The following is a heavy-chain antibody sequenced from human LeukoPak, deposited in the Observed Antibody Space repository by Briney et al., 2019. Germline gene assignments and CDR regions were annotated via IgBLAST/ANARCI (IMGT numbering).Heavy chain of an antibody. D-gene: IGHD6-19*01. CDR3: AREPAYSSGWYGDDAFDI. CDR2: IYYSGST. V-gene: IGHV4-59*01. Sequence: SETLSLTCTVSGGSLSSYYWSWIRQPPGKGLEWIGYIYYSGSTNYNPSLKSRVTISVDTSKNQFSLKLSSVTAADTAVHYCAREPAYSSGWYGDDAFDIWGQGTMVTVSS. CDR1: GGSLSSYY. J-gene: IGHJ3*02.